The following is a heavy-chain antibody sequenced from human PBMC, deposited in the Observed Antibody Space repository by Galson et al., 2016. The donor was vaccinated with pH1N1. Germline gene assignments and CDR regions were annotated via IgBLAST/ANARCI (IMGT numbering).Heavy chain of an antibody. D-gene: IGHD2-8*01. V-gene: IGHV1-46*01. CDR2: INPSGGET. CDR3: ARKICTSNICVFDY. Sequence: SVKVSCKASGYTFPNYFMHWVRQAPGQGLEWMGVINPSGGETTYAQKFQGRVTMTRDRSTSTVYMELSSLRSGDTAVYYCARKICTSNICVFDYWGQGTLVSVTS. J-gene: IGHJ4*02. CDR1: GYTFPNYF.